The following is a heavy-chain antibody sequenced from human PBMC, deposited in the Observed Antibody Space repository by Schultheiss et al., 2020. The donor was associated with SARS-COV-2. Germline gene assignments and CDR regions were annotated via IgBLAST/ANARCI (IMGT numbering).Heavy chain of an antibody. V-gene: IGHV3-15*01. Sequence: GGSLRLSCAASGFTFSNAAMHWVRQAPGKGLEWVGRIKRKTDGGTTDYAAPVKGRFTISRDDSKNTLYLQMNSLKTEDTAVYYCTTTARIDYYDSSGYPTEYFDLWGRGTLVTVSS. D-gene: IGHD3-22*01. CDR3: TTTARIDYYDSSGYPTEYFDL. CDR1: GFTFSNAA. CDR2: IKRKTDGGTT. J-gene: IGHJ2*01.